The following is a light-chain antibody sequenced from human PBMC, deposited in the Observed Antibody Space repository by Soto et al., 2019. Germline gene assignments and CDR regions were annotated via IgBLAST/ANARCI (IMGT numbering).Light chain of an antibody. Sequence: QSVLTQPASVSGSPGQSITISCTGTSSDVGGYNYVSWYQHHPGKAPKLIIYDVSNRPSGVSIRFSGSKSDNTASLTISGLQPEDEADYHCRSYTTGNTCEVGVGTGTKVTVL. CDR1: SSDVGGYNY. J-gene: IGLJ1*01. V-gene: IGLV2-14*03. CDR2: DVS. CDR3: RSYTTGNTCEVG.